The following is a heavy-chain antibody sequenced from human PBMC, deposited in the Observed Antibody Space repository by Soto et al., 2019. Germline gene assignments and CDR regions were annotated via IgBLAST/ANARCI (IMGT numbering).Heavy chain of an antibody. V-gene: IGHV1-46*01. CDR1: GYTFTSYY. Sequence: GASVKVSCKASGYTFTSYYMHWVRQAPGQGLEWMGIINPSGGSTSYAQKFQGRVTMTRDTSTSTVYMELSSLRSEDTAVYYCARVKGVDYYGSGSYPRSRYYGMDVWGQGTTVTV. CDR2: INPSGGST. CDR3: ARVKGVDYYGSGSYPRSRYYGMDV. J-gene: IGHJ6*02. D-gene: IGHD3-10*01.